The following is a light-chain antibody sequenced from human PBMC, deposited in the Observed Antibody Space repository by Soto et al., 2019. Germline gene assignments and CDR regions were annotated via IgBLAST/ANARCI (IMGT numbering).Light chain of an antibody. J-gene: IGKJ5*01. V-gene: IGKV1-5*03. CDR1: QTISSW. CDR2: KAS. CDR3: QQYNAA. Sequence: IHMTQSPSTLSGSVGDRVTITCRASQTISSWLAWYQQKPGKAPKLPIYKASTLKSGVPSRFSGSGSGTEFTLTISSLQPDDFATYYCQQYNAAFGQGTRLEI.